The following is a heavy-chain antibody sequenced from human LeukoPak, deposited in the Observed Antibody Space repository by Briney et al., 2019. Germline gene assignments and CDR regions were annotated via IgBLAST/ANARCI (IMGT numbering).Heavy chain of an antibody. V-gene: IGHV4-59*08. Sequence: SETLSLTCTVSGGSLNSFYWSWFRQPPGKGLEWIGWIYYSGTTKYNPSLKSRVTISIDTSKNQFSLKVSSVTAADTAVYYCARASNYYGSGSPKGYYMDVWGKGTTVTVSS. CDR3: ARASNYYGSGSPKGYYMDV. J-gene: IGHJ6*03. D-gene: IGHD3-10*01. CDR2: IYYSGTT. CDR1: GGSLNSFY.